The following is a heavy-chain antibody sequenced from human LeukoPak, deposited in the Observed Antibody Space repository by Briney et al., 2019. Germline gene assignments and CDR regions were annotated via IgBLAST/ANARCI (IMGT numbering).Heavy chain of an antibody. D-gene: IGHD2-2*01. V-gene: IGHV3-48*03. CDR2: ISSSGSTI. Sequence: GGSLRLSCAASGFTFSSYEMNWVRQAPGKGLEWVSYISSSGSTIYYADSAKGRFTISRDNAKNSLYLQMNSLRAEDTAVYYCARDKVGYCSSTSCQGYYYYGMDVWGQGTTVTVSS. J-gene: IGHJ6*02. CDR1: GFTFSSYE. CDR3: ARDKVGYCSSTSCQGYYYYGMDV.